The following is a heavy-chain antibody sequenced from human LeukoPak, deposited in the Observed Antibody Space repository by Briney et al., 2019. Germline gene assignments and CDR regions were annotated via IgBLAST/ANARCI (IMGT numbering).Heavy chain of an antibody. V-gene: IGHV3-11*01. J-gene: IGHJ5*02. D-gene: IGHD3-3*01. Sequence: PGGSLRLSCAASGFTFSDYHMSWIRQAPGKGLEWVSYISSSGSTIYYADSVKGRFTISRDNAKSSLYLQMNSLRAEDTAVYYCARDHTMRNWFDPWGQGTLVTVSS. CDR3: ARDHTMRNWFDP. CDR2: ISSSGSTI. CDR1: GFTFSDYH.